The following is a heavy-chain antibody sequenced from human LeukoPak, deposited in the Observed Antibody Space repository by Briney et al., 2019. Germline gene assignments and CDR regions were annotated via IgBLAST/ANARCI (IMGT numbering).Heavy chain of an antibody. V-gene: IGHV3-11*04. CDR2: ISSSGSTI. D-gene: IGHD3-10*02. J-gene: IGHJ6*03. Sequence: LSLTCTVSGYSISSGYYWGWIRPPPGKGLEWVSYISSSGSTIYYADSVKGRFTISRDNAKNSLYLQMNSLRAEDTAVYYCARSPGYVRGESSYYMDVWGKGTTVTVSS. CDR3: ARSPGYVRGESSYYMDV. CDR1: GYSISSGYY.